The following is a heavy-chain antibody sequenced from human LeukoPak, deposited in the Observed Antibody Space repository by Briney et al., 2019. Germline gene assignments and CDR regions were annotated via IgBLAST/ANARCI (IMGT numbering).Heavy chain of an antibody. CDR1: GGSLTSYY. V-gene: IGHV4-59*08. CDR3: ARLDPVAHSGDYLGYFDY. D-gene: IGHD4-17*01. CDR2: VFYTGSA. Sequence: SETLFLTCTVSGGSLTSYYWTWVLQPPGKRLQWFIYVFYTGSANYNPSLQSRVTILVDTSKNQVSLNLNSVTAADTAVYYCARLDPVAHSGDYLGYFDYWGQGTLVTVS. J-gene: IGHJ4*02.